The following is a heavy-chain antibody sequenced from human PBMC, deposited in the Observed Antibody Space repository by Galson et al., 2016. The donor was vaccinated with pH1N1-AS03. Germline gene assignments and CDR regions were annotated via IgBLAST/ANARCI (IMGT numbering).Heavy chain of an antibody. Sequence: ETLSLTCTVSGVSVRSDYWSWVRQPPGKGLEWIAYISDSGTTNYNPSLKSRVTISLDTSKNQFSLRLSSVTAADTAVYYCAKYCRGTKCYGRFDPWGQGTLVTVSS. CDR2: ISDSGTT. CDR3: AKYCRGTKCYGRFDP. CDR1: GVSVRSDY. D-gene: IGHD2-15*01. J-gene: IGHJ5*02. V-gene: IGHV4-59*02.